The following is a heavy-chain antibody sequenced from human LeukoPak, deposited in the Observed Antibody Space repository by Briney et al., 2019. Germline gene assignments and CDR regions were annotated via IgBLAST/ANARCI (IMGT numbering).Heavy chain of an antibody. V-gene: IGHV3-9*01. Sequence: GRSLRLSCAASGFTFDDYAIHWVRQAPGKGLEWVPGITWNSVTIAYGDSVKGRFTISRDNAKNSLYLQMNSLRAEDTALYYCAKGRGGSRWYSLDYWGQGTLVTVSS. CDR1: GFTFDDYA. CDR2: ITWNSVTI. CDR3: AKGRGGSRWYSLDY. J-gene: IGHJ4*02. D-gene: IGHD6-13*01.